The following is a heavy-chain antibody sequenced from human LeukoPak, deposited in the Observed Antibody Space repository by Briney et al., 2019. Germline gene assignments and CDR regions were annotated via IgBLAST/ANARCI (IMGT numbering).Heavy chain of an antibody. Sequence: GASVKVSCKASGYTFISYGISWVRQAPGQGLEWMAWTSTYNGNTNYAQKLQGRVTMTTDTSTSTAYMELRSLRSDDTAVYYCARDGGCSSATCYQNYYYSYGMDVWGQGTTVTVS. D-gene: IGHD2-2*01. CDR1: GYTFISYG. CDR3: ARDGGCSSATCYQNYYYSYGMDV. V-gene: IGHV1-18*01. J-gene: IGHJ6*02. CDR2: TSTYNGNT.